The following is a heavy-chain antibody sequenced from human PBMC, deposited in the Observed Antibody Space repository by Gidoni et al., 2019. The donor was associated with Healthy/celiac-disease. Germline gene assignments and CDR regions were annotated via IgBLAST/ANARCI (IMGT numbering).Heavy chain of an antibody. CDR3: GSSVVPAAIPY. CDR1: GGSISSSSYY. J-gene: IGHJ4*02. V-gene: IGHV4-39*01. D-gene: IGHD2-2*01. CDR2: IYYSGST. Sequence: QLQLQESGPGLVQPSETLSLTCTVSGGSISSSSYYWGWIRQPPGKGLEWIGSIYYSGSTYYNPSLKSRVTISVDTSKNQFSLKLSSVTAADTAVYYCGSSVVPAAIPYWGQGTLVTVSS.